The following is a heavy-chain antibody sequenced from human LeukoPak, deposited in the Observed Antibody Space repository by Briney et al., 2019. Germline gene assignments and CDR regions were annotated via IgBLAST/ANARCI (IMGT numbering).Heavy chain of an antibody. Sequence: SETLSLTCAVYGGSFSGYYWSWIRQPPGKGLEWIGEINHSGSTNYNPSLKSRVTISVDTSKNQFSLKLSSVTAADTAVYYCARVSDTAMVADYWGQGTLVTVSS. CDR1: GGSFSGYY. J-gene: IGHJ4*02. CDR3: ARVSDTAMVADY. CDR2: INHSGST. V-gene: IGHV4-34*01. D-gene: IGHD5-18*01.